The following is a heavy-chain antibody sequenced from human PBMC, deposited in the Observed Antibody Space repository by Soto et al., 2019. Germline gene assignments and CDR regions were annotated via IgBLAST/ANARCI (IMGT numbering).Heavy chain of an antibody. CDR1: GYTFINYY. D-gene: IGHD6-13*01. CDR2: FNPMGGST. V-gene: IGHV1-46*01. CDR3: ARDLAAGDL. J-gene: IGHJ5*02. Sequence: QEQLVQSGAEVKEPGASVKVSCKASGYTFINYYIHWVRQAPGQGLEWMAIFNPMGGSTNYAQECKGRVTLASDTCTSTVYMELSSLRFEDTSLFYCARDLAAGDLWGQGTLVTVSS.